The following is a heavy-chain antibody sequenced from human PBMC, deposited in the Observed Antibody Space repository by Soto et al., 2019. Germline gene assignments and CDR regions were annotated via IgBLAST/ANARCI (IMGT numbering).Heavy chain of an antibody. V-gene: IGHV3-23*01. Sequence: GGSLILSCAASGFTFSSCAMGWVRQAPGKGLEWVSDIIDSGGSTYYADSVKGRFTISRDNSKSTLYLQMNSLRAEDTALYYCAKGRSYYYYYGVDVWGQGTAVTVSS. J-gene: IGHJ6*02. CDR2: IIDSGGST. CDR1: GFTFSSCA. CDR3: AKGRSYYYYYGVDV.